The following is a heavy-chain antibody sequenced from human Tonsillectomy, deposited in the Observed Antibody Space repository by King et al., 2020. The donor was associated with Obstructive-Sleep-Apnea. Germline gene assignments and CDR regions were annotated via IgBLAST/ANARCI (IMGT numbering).Heavy chain of an antibody. Sequence: VQLQESGPGLVKPSETLSRTCTVSGGSISSYYWSWIRQPPGKGLEWIGSFYYRGSTNYNPSLNGRVTMSLDTAKNQFSLKLSSVTASDTALYYCARARIDHLQPPAAHFDYWGQGTLVTVSS. CDR2: FYYRGST. V-gene: IGHV4-59*01. CDR1: GGSISSYY. D-gene: IGHD2-2*01. J-gene: IGHJ4*02. CDR3: ARARIDHLQPPAAHFDY.